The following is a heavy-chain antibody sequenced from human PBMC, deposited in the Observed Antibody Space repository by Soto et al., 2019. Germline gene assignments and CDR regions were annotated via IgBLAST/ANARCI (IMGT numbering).Heavy chain of an antibody. J-gene: IGHJ6*02. Sequence: SETLSLTCTVSGGSISSYYWSWIRQPAGKGLEWIGRIYTSGSTNYNPSLKSRVTMSVDTSKNQFSLKLSSVTAADTAVYYCASTTYCSSTSCHYYYYGMDVWGQGTTVTVSS. D-gene: IGHD2-2*01. CDR1: GGSISSYY. CDR2: IYTSGST. V-gene: IGHV4-4*07. CDR3: ASTTYCSSTSCHYYYYGMDV.